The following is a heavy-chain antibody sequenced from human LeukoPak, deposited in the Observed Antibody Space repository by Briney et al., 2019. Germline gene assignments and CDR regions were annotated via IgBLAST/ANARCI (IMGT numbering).Heavy chain of an antibody. V-gene: IGHV4-59*01. CDR1: GGFISSYY. Sequence: PSETLSLTCTVSGGFISSYYWSWIRQPPGKGLEWIGYIYYSGSTNYNPSLKSRVTISVDTSKNQFSLKLSSVTAADTAVYYCARDGYGLRGKFDYWGQGTLVTVSS. CDR2: IYYSGST. J-gene: IGHJ4*02. D-gene: IGHD3-16*01. CDR3: ARDGYGLRGKFDY.